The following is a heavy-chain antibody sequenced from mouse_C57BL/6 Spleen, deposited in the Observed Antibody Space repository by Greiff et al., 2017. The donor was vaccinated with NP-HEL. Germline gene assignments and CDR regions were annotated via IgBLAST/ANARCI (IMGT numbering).Heavy chain of an antibody. V-gene: IGHV1-69*01. D-gene: IGHD4-1*01. CDR3: ARERTGTTYFDY. Sequence: QVHVKQPGAELVMPGASVKLSCKASGYTFTSYWMHWVKQRPGQGLEWIGEIDPSDSYTNYNQKFKGKSTLTVDKSSSTAYMQLSSLTSEDSAVYYCARERTGTTYFDYWGQGTTLTVSS. J-gene: IGHJ2*01. CDR2: IDPSDSYT. CDR1: GYTFTSYW.